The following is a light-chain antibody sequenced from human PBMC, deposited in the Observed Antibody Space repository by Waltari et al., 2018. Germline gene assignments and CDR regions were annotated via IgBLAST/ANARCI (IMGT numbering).Light chain of an antibody. Sequence: EIVLTQSPGTLSLSPGERATLSCRASQSVSSSFLVWYQQKPGQAPRLLIYGASSRATGIPDRFSGSGSGADLTLTISRLEPEDFAVYYCQHYGSSTGYTFGQGTKLEIK. J-gene: IGKJ2*01. CDR3: QHYGSSTGYT. V-gene: IGKV3-20*01. CDR2: GAS. CDR1: QSVSSSF.